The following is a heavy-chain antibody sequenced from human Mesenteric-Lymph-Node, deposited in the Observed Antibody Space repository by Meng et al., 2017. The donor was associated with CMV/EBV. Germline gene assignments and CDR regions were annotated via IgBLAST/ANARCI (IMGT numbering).Heavy chain of an antibody. V-gene: IGHV3-74*01. CDR3: ARGPTSYYYDRSGYYYFDY. Sequence: GGSLRLSCAASGFTFSTYWMHWVRQAPGKGLVWVSRINSDGSSTSYADSVKGRFTIPRDNAKNTLYLQMNSLRAEDTAVYYCARGPTSYYYDRSGYYYFDYWGQGTLVTVSS. CDR2: INSDGSST. CDR1: GFTFSTYW. J-gene: IGHJ4*02. D-gene: IGHD3-22*01.